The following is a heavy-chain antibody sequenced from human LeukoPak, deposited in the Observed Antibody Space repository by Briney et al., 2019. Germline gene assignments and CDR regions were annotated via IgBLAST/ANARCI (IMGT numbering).Heavy chain of an antibody. CDR3: AVSSIDSGAFDM. V-gene: IGHV4-34*01. D-gene: IGHD5-12*01. CDR1: DGSFSASY. CDR2: FTHSGGT. J-gene: IGHJ3*02. Sequence: SETLSLTRSVYDGSFSASYWSLSRQSPALGLVWSGEFTHSGGTNHTPPLKSRVTISLDTSKKQFSLRLTSVTAADTAVYYCAVSSIDSGAFDMWGQGTMVTVSS.